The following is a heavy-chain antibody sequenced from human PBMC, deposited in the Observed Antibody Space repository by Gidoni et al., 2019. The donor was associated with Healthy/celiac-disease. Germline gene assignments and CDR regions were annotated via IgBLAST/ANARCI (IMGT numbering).Heavy chain of an antibody. D-gene: IGHD3-10*01. CDR1: GFTFSSYC. CDR2: ISSSSSYI. Sequence: EVQLVESGGGLVHPGGSLSLSCAASGFTFSSYCMNWVRQAPGKGLEWVSSISSSSSYIYYADSVKGRFTISRDNAKNSLYLQMNRLRAEDTAVYYCARGSAESPYFDYWGQGTLVTVSS. CDR3: ARGSAESPYFDY. J-gene: IGHJ4*02. V-gene: IGHV3-21*01.